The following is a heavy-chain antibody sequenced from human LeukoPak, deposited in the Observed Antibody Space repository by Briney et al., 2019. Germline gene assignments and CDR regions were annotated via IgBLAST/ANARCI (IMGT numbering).Heavy chain of an antibody. Sequence: GGSLRLSCAVSGFTFSSYDLHWVRQVPGKGLEWLAVISYDGSYKYYADSVKGRFTISRDNSKNTPYLEMNSLRAEDTAVYFCARDRSGYRRECDYWGRGTLVTVSS. CDR2: ISYDGSYK. J-gene: IGHJ4*02. CDR3: ARDRSGYRRECDY. D-gene: IGHD3-3*01. V-gene: IGHV3-30-3*01. CDR1: GFTFSSYD.